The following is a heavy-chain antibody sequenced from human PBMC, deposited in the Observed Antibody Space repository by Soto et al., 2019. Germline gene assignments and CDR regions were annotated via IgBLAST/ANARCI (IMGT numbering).Heavy chain of an antibody. CDR2: ISSSNRTI. CDR1: QFTFSAYD. V-gene: IGHV3-48*02. D-gene: IGHD2-15*01. Sequence: GGSLRLSCAASQFTFSAYDMNWVRQAPGKGLERVSYISSSNRTINYADSVKGRFIISRDNAKNSLYLQMHSLRDEDTAVYCCAREGWPLLQTGMDVWGQGTTVTVSS. J-gene: IGHJ6*02. CDR3: AREGWPLLQTGMDV.